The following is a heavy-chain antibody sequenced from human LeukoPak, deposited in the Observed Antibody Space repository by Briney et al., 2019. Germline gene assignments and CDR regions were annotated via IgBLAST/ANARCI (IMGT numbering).Heavy chain of an antibody. CDR1: GGSISSYY. Sequence: SETLSLTCTVSGGSISSYYWSWIRQPPGKGLEWIGYIYYSGSTNYNPSLKSRVTISVDTSKNQFSLKLSSVTAADTAVYYCAKTREVTRYDSSGCLDYWGQGTLVTVSS. CDR3: AKTREVTRYDSSGCLDY. V-gene: IGHV4-59*01. J-gene: IGHJ4*02. CDR2: IYYSGST. D-gene: IGHD3-22*01.